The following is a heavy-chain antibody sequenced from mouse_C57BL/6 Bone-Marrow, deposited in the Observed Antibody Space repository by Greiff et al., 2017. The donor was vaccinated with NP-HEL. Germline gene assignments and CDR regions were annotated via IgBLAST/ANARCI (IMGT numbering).Heavy chain of an antibody. Sequence: QVQLQQSGPELVKPGASVKLSCKASGYTFTSYDINWVKQRPGQGLEWIGWIYPRDGSTKYNEKFKGKATLTVDTSSSTAYMELHSLTSEDSAVYVCAREDYGSSYLYWYFDVWGTGTTVTVSS. D-gene: IGHD1-1*01. V-gene: IGHV1-85*01. CDR2: IYPRDGST. CDR3: AREDYGSSYLYWYFDV. CDR1: GYTFTSYD. J-gene: IGHJ1*03.